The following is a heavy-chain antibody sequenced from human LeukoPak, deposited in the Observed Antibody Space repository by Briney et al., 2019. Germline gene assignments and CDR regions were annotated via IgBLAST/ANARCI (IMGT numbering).Heavy chain of an antibody. Sequence: SVKVSCKASGGTFSSYAISWVRQAPGQGLEWMGGIIPIFGTANYAQKFQGRVTITADESTSTAYMELSSLRSEDTAVYYCARDFIYGGRLFDYWGQGTLVTVSS. J-gene: IGHJ4*02. CDR3: ARDFIYGGRLFDY. D-gene: IGHD4/OR15-4a*01. CDR2: IIPIFGTA. CDR1: GGTFSSYA. V-gene: IGHV1-69*01.